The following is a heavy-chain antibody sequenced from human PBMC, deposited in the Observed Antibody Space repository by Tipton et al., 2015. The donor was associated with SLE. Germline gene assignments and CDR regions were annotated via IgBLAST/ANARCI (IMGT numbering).Heavy chain of an antibody. V-gene: IGHV4-39*07. D-gene: IGHD2-2*01. J-gene: IGHJ6*02. CDR3: ARPSFYGMDV. CDR1: CDSIRGSTYY. CDR2: IHYTGNT. Sequence: TLSLTCTISCDSIRGSTYYWGWIRQPPGKGLEWIGNIHYTGNTYYNPSLKSRATVSVDTSKNQFSLRLNSVTAADTAVYYCARPSFYGMDVWGQGTTVTVSS.